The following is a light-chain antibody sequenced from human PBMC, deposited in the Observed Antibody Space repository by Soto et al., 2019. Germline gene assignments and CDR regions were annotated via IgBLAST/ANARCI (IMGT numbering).Light chain of an antibody. CDR1: QSVSSSF. V-gene: IGKV3-20*01. Sequence: EIVLTQSPGTLSLSPGERATLSCRASQSVSSSFLAWYQQKPGQAPRLLIYGASSRATGIPVRFSGSGSGKYFTLTISRLEPEDVAVYYCQQYGSSPLTFGGGTKVEIK. CDR3: QQYGSSPLT. J-gene: IGKJ4*01. CDR2: GAS.